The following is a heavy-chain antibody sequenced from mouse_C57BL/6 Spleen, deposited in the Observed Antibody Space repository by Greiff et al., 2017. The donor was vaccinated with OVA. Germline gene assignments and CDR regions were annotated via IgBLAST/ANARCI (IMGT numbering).Heavy chain of an antibody. J-gene: IGHJ2*01. V-gene: IGHV1-26*01. D-gene: IGHD2-4*01. Sequence: EVKLQESGPELVKPGASVKISCKASGYTFTDYYMNWVKQSHGKSLEWIGDINPNNGGTSYNQKFKGKATLTVDKSSSTAYMELRSLTSEDSAVYYCARGGDDYLYYFDYWGQGTTLTVSS. CDR3: ARGGDDYLYYFDY. CDR2: INPNNGGT. CDR1: GYTFTDYY.